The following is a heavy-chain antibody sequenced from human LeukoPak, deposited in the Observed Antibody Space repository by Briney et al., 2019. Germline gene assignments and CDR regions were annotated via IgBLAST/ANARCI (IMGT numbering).Heavy chain of an antibody. CDR3: ASGSQGDFDY. D-gene: IGHD1-26*01. Sequence: LVSRINSDGSSTSYADSVKGRFTISRDNAKNTLYLQMNSLRAEDTAVYYCASGSQGDFDYWGQGTLVTVSS. CDR2: INSDGSST. V-gene: IGHV3-74*01. J-gene: IGHJ4*02.